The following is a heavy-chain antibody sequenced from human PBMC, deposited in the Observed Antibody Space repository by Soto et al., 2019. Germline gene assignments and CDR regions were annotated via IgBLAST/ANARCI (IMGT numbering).Heavy chain of an antibody. Sequence: GGSLRLSCAASGFTFSSYAMSWVRQAPGKGLEWVSAISGSGGSTYYADSVKGRFTISRDNSKNTLYLQMNSLRAEDTAVYYCAKDPTKHSYGYWDDAFDIWGQGTMVTVSS. CDR2: ISGSGGST. CDR3: AKDPTKHSYGYWDDAFDI. CDR1: GFTFSSYA. D-gene: IGHD5-18*01. J-gene: IGHJ3*02. V-gene: IGHV3-23*01.